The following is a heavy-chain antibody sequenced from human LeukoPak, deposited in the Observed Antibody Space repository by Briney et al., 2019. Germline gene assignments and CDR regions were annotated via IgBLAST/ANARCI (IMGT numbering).Heavy chain of an antibody. CDR1: TFVFSGYS. V-gene: IGHV3-21*06. CDR3: ARDRAPRARIGGMDV. J-gene: IGHJ6*02. Sequence: GGSLRLSCEASTFVFSGYSMNWVRQAPGKGLEWVSYISETSSHTYYAASVKGRFTISRDNAKNSLYLQMNSLRAEDTGIYYCARDRAPRARIGGMDVWGQGTTAIVSS. CDR2: ISETSSHT. D-gene: IGHD3-16*01.